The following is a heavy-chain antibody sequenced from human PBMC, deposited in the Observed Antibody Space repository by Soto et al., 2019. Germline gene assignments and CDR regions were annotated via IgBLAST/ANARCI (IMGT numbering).Heavy chain of an antibody. CDR1: GFTFSSYA. D-gene: IGHD3-10*01. CDR3: AKDLDYYGSGSYPYYYYYYGMDV. CDR2: ISGSGSST. V-gene: IGHV3-23*01. Sequence: GGSLRLSCAASGFTFSSYAMSWVRQAPGKGLEWVSAISGSGSSTYYADSVKGRFTISRDNSKNTLYLQMNSLRAEDTAVYYCAKDLDYYGSGSYPYYYYYYGMDVWDQGTTVTVSS. J-gene: IGHJ6*02.